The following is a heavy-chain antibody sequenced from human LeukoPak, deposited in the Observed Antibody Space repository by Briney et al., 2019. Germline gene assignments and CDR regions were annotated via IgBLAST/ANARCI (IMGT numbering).Heavy chain of an antibody. D-gene: IGHD2-21*02. J-gene: IGHJ5*01. CDR1: GFTFSSYS. CDR2: ISSSSSTI. V-gene: IGHV3-48*01. CDR3: ARGESSCCSGGCYFAS. Sequence: GGSLRLSCAASGFTFSSYSMNWVRQAPGKGLEWVSYISSSSSTIYYADSVKGRFTISRDNAKNSLYLQMNSLRAEDTAVYYCARGESSCCSGGCYFASWGQGTLVTISS.